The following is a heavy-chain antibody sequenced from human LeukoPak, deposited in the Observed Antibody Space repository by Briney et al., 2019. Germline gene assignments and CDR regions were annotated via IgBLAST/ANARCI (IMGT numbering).Heavy chain of an antibody. CDR3: AREWDSGWGGTYFDN. Sequence: GGSLRLSCAASGFTFSRYWMTWVRQAPGKGLEWVANIKQDGSEKFYADSLKGRLIISRDNAKSSLYLQVNSLTVEDTAVYYCAREWDSGWGGTYFDNWGQETLVTVSS. J-gene: IGHJ4*02. D-gene: IGHD1-26*01. CDR1: GFTFSRYW. CDR2: IKQDGSEK. V-gene: IGHV3-7*01.